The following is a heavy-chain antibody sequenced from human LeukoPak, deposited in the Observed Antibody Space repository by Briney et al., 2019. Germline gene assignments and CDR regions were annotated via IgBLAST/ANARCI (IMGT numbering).Heavy chain of an antibody. D-gene: IGHD5-24*01. V-gene: IGHV3-21*04. CDR3: AKEGRSLQTY. CDR2: ISSSSSYI. Sequence: PGGSLRLSCAASGFTFSSYSMNWVRQAPGKGLEWVSSISSSSSYIYYADSVKGRLTISRDNAKNSLYLQMNSLRVEDTAVYYCAKEGRSLQTYWGQGTLVTVSS. J-gene: IGHJ4*02. CDR1: GFTFSSYS.